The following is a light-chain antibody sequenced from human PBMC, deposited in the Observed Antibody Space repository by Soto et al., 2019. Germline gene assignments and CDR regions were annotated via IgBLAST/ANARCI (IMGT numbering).Light chain of an antibody. V-gene: IGKV1-33*01. CDR2: DAS. CDR1: QDISNY. CDR3: QQYHKLLT. J-gene: IGKJ4*01. Sequence: DIQMTQSPSSLSASLGDSVTITCQASQDISNYLNWYQQKPGKAPKLLIYDASNLATGVPTRFSGKGSGTDFTFTISSLQAEDIATYYRQQYHKLLTFGGGTKVEIK.